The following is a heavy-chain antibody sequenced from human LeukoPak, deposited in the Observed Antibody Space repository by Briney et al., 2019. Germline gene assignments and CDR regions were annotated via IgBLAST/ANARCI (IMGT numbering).Heavy chain of an antibody. D-gene: IGHD6-13*01. V-gene: IGHV1-8*01. CDR2: MNPNGGNT. CDR1: GYTFTSYD. J-gene: IGHJ6*03. Sequence: ASVKVSCKASGYTFTSYDINWVRQATGQGLEWMGWMNPNGGNTGYAQKFQGRVTITRNTSISTAYMELSSLRSEDTAVYYCARGSSSSWYRYYYYYMDVWGKGTTVTVPS. CDR3: ARGSSSSWYRYYYYYMDV.